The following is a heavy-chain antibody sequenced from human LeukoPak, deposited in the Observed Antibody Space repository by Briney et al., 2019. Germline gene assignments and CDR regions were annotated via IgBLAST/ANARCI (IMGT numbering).Heavy chain of an antibody. J-gene: IGHJ6*03. CDR2: IIPIFGTA. Sequence: ASVKVSCKASGYTFTKYGINWVRQAPGQGLEWMGGIIPIFGTANYAQKFQGRVTITADKSTSTAYMELSSLRSEDTAVYYCARGHSSGWYARGYYYYMDVWGKGTTVTVSS. CDR1: GYTFTKYG. V-gene: IGHV1-69*06. CDR3: ARGHSSGWYARGYYYYMDV. D-gene: IGHD6-19*01.